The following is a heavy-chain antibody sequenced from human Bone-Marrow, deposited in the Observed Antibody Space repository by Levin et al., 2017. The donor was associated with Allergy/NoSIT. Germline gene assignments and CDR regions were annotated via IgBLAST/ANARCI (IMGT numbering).Heavy chain of an antibody. V-gene: IGHV3-7*01. CDR1: GFTFSNSW. CDR2: IKEDGSEK. CDR3: ARDQFRRAAREAWWFDP. D-gene: IGHD2-15*01. Sequence: GGSLRLSCAASGFTFSNSWMSWVRQAPGKGLEWVANIKEDGSEKYYVDSVKGRFTISRDNAKNSLFVQMNSLRVEDTAVYYCARDQFRRAAREAWWFDPWGQGALVTVSS. J-gene: IGHJ5*02.